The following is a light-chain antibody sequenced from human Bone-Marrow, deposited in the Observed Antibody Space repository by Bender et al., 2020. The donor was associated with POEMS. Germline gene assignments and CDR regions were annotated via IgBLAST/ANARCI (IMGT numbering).Light chain of an antibody. V-gene: IGLV1-44*01. CDR2: SDN. CDR3: AAWDAGLSGGV. J-gene: IGLJ3*02. Sequence: QSVLTQPPSASGTPGQRVTISCSGSNSNIGTNAVNWYQQFPGTAPKLPIYSDNQRPSGVPDRFYAFTSGTSASLAISGLRSEDEADYYCAAWDAGLSGGVFGGGTKLTVL. CDR1: NSNIGTNA.